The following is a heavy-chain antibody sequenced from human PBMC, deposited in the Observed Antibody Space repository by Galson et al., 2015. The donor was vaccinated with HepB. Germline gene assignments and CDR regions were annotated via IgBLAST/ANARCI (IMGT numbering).Heavy chain of an antibody. CDR1: GFTFSNYA. D-gene: IGHD4-17*01. CDR2: ISGSGDTM. CDR3: AKYDKDHGDYFDY. Sequence: SLRLSCAASGFTFSNYAMSWVRQAPGKGLEWVSIISGSGDTMFYVDSVKGRFTISRDNSKNTLYLQMNSLRAEDTAVYYCAKYDKDHGDYFDYWGQGTLVTVSS. J-gene: IGHJ4*02. V-gene: IGHV3-23*01.